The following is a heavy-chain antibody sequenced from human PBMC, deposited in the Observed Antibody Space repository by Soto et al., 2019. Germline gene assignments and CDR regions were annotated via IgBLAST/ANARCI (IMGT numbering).Heavy chain of an antibody. D-gene: IGHD5-18*01. CDR2: ISYDGRRT. CDR1: GFNLNSYA. J-gene: IGHJ4*02. CDR3: ARVATAMVYDY. V-gene: IGHV3-30*04. Sequence: QVQLVESGGGVVQPGRSLTLSCAGSGFNLNSYAMHWVRQAPGKGLEWVAVISYDGRRTYYADSVKGRFTISRDTSKNTLSLQMNSLRAEDTAVYYCARVATAMVYDYWGQGTLVTVTS.